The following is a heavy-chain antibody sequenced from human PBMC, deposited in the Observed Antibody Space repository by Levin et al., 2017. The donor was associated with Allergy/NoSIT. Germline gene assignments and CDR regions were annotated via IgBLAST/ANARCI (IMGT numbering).Heavy chain of an antibody. V-gene: IGHV3-21*06. Sequence: GGSLRLSCAGSGFTFSDYSMTWVRQAPGKGLEWVSSISSSSSYIYYADSLKGRFTISRDNAKNSLYLQMNSLRADDTAVYYCARALTSGPYYFDYWGQGTLVTVSS. CDR1: GFTFSDYS. CDR3: ARALTSGPYYFDY. D-gene: IGHD6-19*01. CDR2: ISSSSSYI. J-gene: IGHJ4*02.